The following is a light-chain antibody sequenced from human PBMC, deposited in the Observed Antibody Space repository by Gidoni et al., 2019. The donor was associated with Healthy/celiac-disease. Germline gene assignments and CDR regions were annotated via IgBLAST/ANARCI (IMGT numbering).Light chain of an antibody. CDR3: QQRSNWPPYT. V-gene: IGKV3-11*01. Sequence: EIVLTQSPATLSLSPGDRATLSCRASQSVSSSLAWYQPKPGQAPRLLIYDASNRATGIPARFSGSGSGTDFTLTISSLEPEDFSVYYCQQRSNWPPYTFGQGTKLEIK. CDR2: DAS. J-gene: IGKJ2*01. CDR1: QSVSSS.